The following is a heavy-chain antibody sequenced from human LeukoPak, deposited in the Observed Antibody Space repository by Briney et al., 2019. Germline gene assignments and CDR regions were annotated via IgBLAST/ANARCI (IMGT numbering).Heavy chain of an antibody. V-gene: IGHV4-59*01. D-gene: IGHD5-18*01. CDR1: GGSISSYY. CDR3: ARDRGYSYGPSDY. Sequence: SETLSLTCTVSGGSISSYYWSWIRQPPGKGLEWIGYIYYSGSTNYNPSLKSRVTISVDTSKNQFSLKLSSVTAADTAVYYCARDRGYSYGPSDYWGQGTLVTVSS. J-gene: IGHJ4*02. CDR2: IYYSGST.